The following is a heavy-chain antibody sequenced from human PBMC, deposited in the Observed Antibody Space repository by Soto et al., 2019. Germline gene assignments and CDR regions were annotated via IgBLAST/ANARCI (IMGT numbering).Heavy chain of an antibody. CDR1: GVTFSSYS. CDR3: ARDGRDGYKRFDP. V-gene: IGHV3-21*01. D-gene: IGHD5-12*01. J-gene: IGHJ5*02. CDR2: ISSSSSYI. Sequence: GVSLRLSCAASGVTFSSYSMNWVRQAPGKGLEWVSSISSSSSYIYYADSVKGRFTISRDNAKNSLYLQMNSLRAEDTAVYYCARDGRDGYKRFDPWGQGTLVTVSS.